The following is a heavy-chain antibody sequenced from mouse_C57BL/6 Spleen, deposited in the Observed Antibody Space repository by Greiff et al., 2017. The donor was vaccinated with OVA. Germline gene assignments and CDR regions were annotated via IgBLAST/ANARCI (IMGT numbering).Heavy chain of an antibody. J-gene: IGHJ4*01. V-gene: IGHV5-6*01. CDR1: GFTFSSYG. Sequence: VQLKESGGDLVKPGGSLKLSCAASGFTFSSYGMSWVRQTPDKRLEWVATISSGGSYTYYPDSVKGRFTISRDNAKITLYLQMSSLKSEDTAMYYCARGRHSAMDYWGQGTSVTVSS. CDR2: ISSGGSYT. D-gene: IGHD1-2*01. CDR3: ARGRHSAMDY.